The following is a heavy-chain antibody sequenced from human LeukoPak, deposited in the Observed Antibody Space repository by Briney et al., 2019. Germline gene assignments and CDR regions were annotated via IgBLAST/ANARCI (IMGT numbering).Heavy chain of an antibody. J-gene: IGHJ4*02. V-gene: IGHV3-48*03. D-gene: IGHD6-6*01. CDR2: ISSSGSNI. CDR3: ARLYGSSSGRALDY. Sequence: PGGSLRLSCAASGFTFSSYEMNWVRQAPGKGLEWVSYISSSGSNIYYADSVKGRFTISRDNAKNSLFLQMNSLRAEDTAVYYCARLYGSSSGRALDYWGQGTLVTVSS. CDR1: GFTFSSYE.